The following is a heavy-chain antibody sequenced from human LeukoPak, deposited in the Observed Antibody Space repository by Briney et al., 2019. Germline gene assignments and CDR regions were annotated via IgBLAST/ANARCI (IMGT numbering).Heavy chain of an antibody. D-gene: IGHD6-19*01. Sequence: PSGGSLRLSCAASGFTFSSYWMHWVRQAPGKGLVWVSRINSDGSGTSYADSVKGRFTISRDNAKNTLYLQMSTLRAEDTAVYYCARDLGYSSGVDYWGQGTLVTVSS. CDR1: GFTFSSYW. J-gene: IGHJ4*02. CDR2: INSDGSGT. CDR3: ARDLGYSSGVDY. V-gene: IGHV3-74*01.